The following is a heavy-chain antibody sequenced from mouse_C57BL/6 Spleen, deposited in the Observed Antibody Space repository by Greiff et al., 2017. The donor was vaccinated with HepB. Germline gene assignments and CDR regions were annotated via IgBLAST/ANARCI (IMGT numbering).Heavy chain of an antibody. V-gene: IGHV10-3*01. Sequence: EVMLVESGGGLVQPKGSLKLSCAASGFTFNTYAMHWVRQAPGKGLEWVARIRSKSSNYATYYADSVKDRFTISRDDSQSMLYLQMSNLKTEDTAMYYCVRGVITTVVAGGYFDYWGQGTTLTVSS. J-gene: IGHJ2*01. D-gene: IGHD1-1*01. CDR1: GFTFNTYA. CDR3: VRGVITTVVAGGYFDY. CDR2: IRSKSSNYAT.